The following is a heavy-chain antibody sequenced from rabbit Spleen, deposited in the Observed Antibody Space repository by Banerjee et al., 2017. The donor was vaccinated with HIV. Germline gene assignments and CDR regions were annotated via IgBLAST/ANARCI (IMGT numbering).Heavy chain of an antibody. CDR2: TNTRSGDT. J-gene: IGHJ4*01. CDR1: GFSFSNKVI. V-gene: IGHV1S40*01. CDR3: ARDLADVIGWNFNL. D-gene: IGHD2-1*01. Sequence: QSLQESGGGLVKPGGTLTLTCTASGFSFSNKVIMCWVRQAPGKGLEWIACTNTRSGDTVHATWAKGRFTISKASWTTVTLQMTSLTAADTANYFCARDLADVIGWNFNLWGPGTLVTVS.